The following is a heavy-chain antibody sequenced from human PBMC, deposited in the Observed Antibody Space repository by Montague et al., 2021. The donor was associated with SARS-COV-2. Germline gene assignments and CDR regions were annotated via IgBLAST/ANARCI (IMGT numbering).Heavy chain of an antibody. D-gene: IGHD3-9*01. J-gene: IGHJ6*02. Sequence: SETLSLTCTVSGGSISSSSYYWDWVRQPPGKGLEWIGSIYYSGSTYYNPSLKSRVTISVDTSKNQFSLKLSSVTAADTAVYYCARAFTDWLRYYGMDVWGQGTTVTVSS. CDR3: ARAFTDWLRYYGMDV. V-gene: IGHV4-39*01. CDR1: GGSISSSSYY. CDR2: IYYSGST.